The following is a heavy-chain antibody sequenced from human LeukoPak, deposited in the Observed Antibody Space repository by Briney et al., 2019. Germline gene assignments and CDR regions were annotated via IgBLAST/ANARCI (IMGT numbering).Heavy chain of an antibody. CDR3: ATGWIYSLLDY. D-gene: IGHD2-15*01. Sequence: ASVKVSCKVSGHTLNDLSTHWVRQAPGGGLEWMGGIDPEEGETIYAQKFQGRVTMTEDTSTDTAYMELSSLRSEDTAVYYCATGWIYSLLDYWGQGTLVTVSS. CDR1: GHTLNDLS. V-gene: IGHV1-24*01. CDR2: IDPEEGET. J-gene: IGHJ4*02.